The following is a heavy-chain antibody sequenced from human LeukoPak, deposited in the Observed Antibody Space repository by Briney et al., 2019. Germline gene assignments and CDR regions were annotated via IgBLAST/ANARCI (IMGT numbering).Heavy chain of an antibody. CDR3: ATVPAIYDRPDY. CDR2: ISSSSSYI. V-gene: IGHV3-21*01. J-gene: IGHJ4*02. CDR1: GFTFSSYS. D-gene: IGHD5-18*01. Sequence: GGSLRLSCAASGFTFSSYSMNWVRQAPGKGLEWVLSISSSSSYIYYADSVKGRFTISRDNAKNSLYLQMNSLRAEDTAVYYCATVPAIYDRPDYWGQGTLVTVSS.